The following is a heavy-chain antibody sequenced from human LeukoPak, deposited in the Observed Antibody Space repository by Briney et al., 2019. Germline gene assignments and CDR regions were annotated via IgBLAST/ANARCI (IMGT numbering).Heavy chain of an antibody. D-gene: IGHD1-14*01. CDR3: ARILGLTLDY. CDR1: GFTFSGYS. Sequence: PGGSLRLSCAASGFTFSGYSMNWVLQAPGRGLEGVSYIVTSGNTIYYADSVKGRFTISRDNAKNPLYLQMNSLRDEDTAVYYCARILGLTLDYWGQGALVTVSS. CDR2: IVTSGNTI. J-gene: IGHJ4*02. V-gene: IGHV3-48*02.